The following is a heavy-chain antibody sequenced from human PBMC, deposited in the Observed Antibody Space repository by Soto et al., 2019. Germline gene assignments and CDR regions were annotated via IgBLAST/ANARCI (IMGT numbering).Heavy chain of an antibody. CDR2: IWDGGSNK. D-gene: IGHD1-26*01. CDR1: GFSLSSYA. CDR3: ARELGYGMDV. Sequence: GGSLRLACAACGFSLSSYAVHGVRQTPGKGLEWVAVIWDGGSNKDYADSVTGRLKNSRDNYKNTLYLQMNSLRAEDTAVYYCARELGYGMDVWGQGTTVTV. J-gene: IGHJ6*02. V-gene: IGHV3-33*08.